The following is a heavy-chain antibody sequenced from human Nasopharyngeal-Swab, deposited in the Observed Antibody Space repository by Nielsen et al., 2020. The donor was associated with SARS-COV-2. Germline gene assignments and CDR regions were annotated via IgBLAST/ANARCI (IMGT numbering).Heavy chain of an antibody. CDR2: ISGNAVIT. V-gene: IGHV3-23*01. J-gene: IGHJ4*02. CDR3: AKSGYDFWSGYPE. Sequence: GGSLRLSCAASGFTFSSYAMTWVRQAPGKGLEWVSAISGNAVITYYADSVKGRFTISRDNSKNTLYLQMNGLRAEDTAVYYCAKSGYDFWSGYPEWGQGTLVTVSS. CDR1: GFTFSSYA. D-gene: IGHD3-3*01.